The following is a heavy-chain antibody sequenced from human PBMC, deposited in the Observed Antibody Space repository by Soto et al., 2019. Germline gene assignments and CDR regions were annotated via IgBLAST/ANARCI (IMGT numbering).Heavy chain of an antibody. CDR3: ARVRPPSSMRPAATPYYFDY. CDR1: GDCSSRRYW. Sequence: PSETLSLTCTVSGDCSSRRYWWSGVRQPPGKGQEWLGEVYHSGFVSYNPSLESRVTISVDKSKNQFSLNLASVTAADTAVYYCARVRPPSSMRPAATPYYFDYCGPGALGTLS. J-gene: IGHJ4*02. V-gene: IGHV4-4*02. CDR2: VYHSGFV. D-gene: IGHD2-2*01.